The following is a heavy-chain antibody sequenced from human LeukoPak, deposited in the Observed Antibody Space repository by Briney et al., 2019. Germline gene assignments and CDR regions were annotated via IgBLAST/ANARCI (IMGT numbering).Heavy chain of an antibody. V-gene: IGHV3-30*18. D-gene: IGHD4-17*01. J-gene: IGHJ4*02. Sequence: GGSLRLSCAASGFTFRSYGMHWVRQAPGKGLEWVAVISDDGSIKYYADSVKGRLTISRDNSKNTLFLQVNSLRGEDTAVYYCAKDQSPFDYGEPYFDYWGQGTLVTVSS. CDR3: AKDQSPFDYGEPYFDY. CDR2: ISDDGSIK. CDR1: GFTFRSYG.